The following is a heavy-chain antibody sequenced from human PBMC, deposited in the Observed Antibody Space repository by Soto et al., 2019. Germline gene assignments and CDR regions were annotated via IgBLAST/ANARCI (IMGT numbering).Heavy chain of an antibody. CDR2: VSPPFRTS. Sequence: QVQLVQSGAEVQKPGSSVKVSCKTSGVSFNNNGIGWVRQAPGHGLEWMGGVSPPFRTSNYARKFQGRISITAYASTGTVNMELSSLTSEDTAQYYCARVLDYGAGSYSPYGMDVWGQGTTVPVSS. J-gene: IGHJ6*02. V-gene: IGHV1-69*01. CDR1: GVSFNNNG. CDR3: ARVLDYGAGSYSPYGMDV. D-gene: IGHD3-10*01.